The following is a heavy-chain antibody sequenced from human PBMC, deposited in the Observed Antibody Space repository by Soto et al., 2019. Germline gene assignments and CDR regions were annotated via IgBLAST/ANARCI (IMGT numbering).Heavy chain of an antibody. V-gene: IGHV1-3*05. Sequence: QVQLVQSGAEEKKPGASVKVSCKASGYTFTSYAMHWVRQAPGQRLEWMGWINAGNGNTKYSQKFQGRVTITRDTSASTAYMELSSLRSEDTAVYCAMTIGVVTALDYWGQGTLVTVSS. CDR3: AMTIGVVTALDY. D-gene: IGHD2-21*02. J-gene: IGHJ4*02. CDR2: INAGNGNT. CDR1: GYTFTSYA.